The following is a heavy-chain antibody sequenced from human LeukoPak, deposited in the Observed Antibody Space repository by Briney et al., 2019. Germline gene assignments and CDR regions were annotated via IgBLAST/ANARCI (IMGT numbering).Heavy chain of an antibody. V-gene: IGHV1-18*01. D-gene: IGHD6-19*01. CDR2: ISPYNGNT. CDR3: ARESASVRPGSSRWSNWFEP. J-gene: IGHJ5*02. Sequence: ASVKLSCKASGYTFGTYGVSWVRQAPGHGLEWMTWISPYNGNTNYAQKFQGRVTMPTDKSTSTAYMHLSSMRADDTAVYYCARESASVRPGSSRWSNWFEPWGEGTLVTVSS. CDR1: GYTFGTYG.